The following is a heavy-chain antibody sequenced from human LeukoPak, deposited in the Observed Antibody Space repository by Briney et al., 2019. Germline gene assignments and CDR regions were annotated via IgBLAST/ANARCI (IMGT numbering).Heavy chain of an antibody. CDR2: ISGNGGST. J-gene: IGHJ4*02. V-gene: IGHV3-23*01. D-gene: IGHD3-3*01. Sequence: GGSLRLSCAASGFTFSNYAMSWVRQAPGKGLEWVSGISGNGGSTYYADSVKGRFTISRDNSKNTLYLQVSSLRAEDTAVYHCAKEGYDFWSTYSTTHFDYWGQGTLVTVSS. CDR1: GFTFSNYA. CDR3: AKEGYDFWSTYSTTHFDY.